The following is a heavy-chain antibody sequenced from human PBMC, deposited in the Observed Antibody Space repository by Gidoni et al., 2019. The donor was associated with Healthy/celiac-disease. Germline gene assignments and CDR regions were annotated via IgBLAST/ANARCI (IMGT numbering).Heavy chain of an antibody. CDR2: INPSGGST. CDR3: ALAGYSSSWYYYYMDV. CDR1: GYTFTSYY. Sequence: VQLVQSGAEVKKPGASVKASCKASGYTFTSYYMHWVRQAPGQGLEWMGIINPSGGSTSYAQKFQGRVTMTRDTSTSTVYMELSSLRSEDTAVYYCALAGYSSSWYYYYMDVWGKGTTVTVSS. D-gene: IGHD6-13*01. J-gene: IGHJ6*03. V-gene: IGHV1-46*01.